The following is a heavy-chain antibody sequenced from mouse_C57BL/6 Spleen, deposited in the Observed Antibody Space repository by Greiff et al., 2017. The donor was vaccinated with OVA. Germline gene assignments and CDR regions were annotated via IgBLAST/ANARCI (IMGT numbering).Heavy chain of an antibody. CDR2: IYPGSGST. J-gene: IGHJ3*01. Sequence: QVQLQQPGAEVVKPGASVKMSCKASGYTFTSYWITWVKQRPGQGLEWIGDIYPGSGSTNYNEKFKSKATLTVDTSSSTAYMQLSSLTSEDSAVYYCARWGDGYSEAYWGQGTLVTVSA. CDR3: ARWGDGYSEAY. D-gene: IGHD2-3*01. CDR1: GYTFTSYW. V-gene: IGHV1-55*01.